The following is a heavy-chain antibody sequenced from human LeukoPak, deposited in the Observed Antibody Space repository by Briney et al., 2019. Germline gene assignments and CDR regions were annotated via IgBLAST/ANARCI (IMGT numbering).Heavy chain of an antibody. CDR1: GGSISSSSYY. V-gene: IGHV4-39*01. Sequence: SETLSLTCTVSGGSISSSSYYWGWIRQPPGKGLEWIGSIYYSGSTYYNLSLKSRVTISVDTSKNQFPLKLSSVTAADTAVYYCARHAGGILTGYSSDNWFDPWGQGTLVTVSS. CDR2: IYYSGST. CDR3: ARHAGGILTGYSSDNWFDP. J-gene: IGHJ5*02. D-gene: IGHD3-9*01.